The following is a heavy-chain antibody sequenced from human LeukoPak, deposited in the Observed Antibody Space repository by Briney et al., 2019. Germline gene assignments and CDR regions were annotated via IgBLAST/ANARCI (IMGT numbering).Heavy chain of an antibody. CDR2: IYYSGTT. V-gene: IGHV4-59*12. J-gene: IGHJ5*02. D-gene: IGHD2-2*01. CDR1: GGSISSDY. Sequence: SETLSLTCTVSGGSISSDYWSWIRQSPGKGLEWIGYIYYSGTTNYNPSLKSRVTISVDTSKNQFSLKLSSVTAADTAVYYCARGPVVVPAAMRVRWFDPWGQGTLVTVSS. CDR3: ARGPVVVPAAMRVRWFDP.